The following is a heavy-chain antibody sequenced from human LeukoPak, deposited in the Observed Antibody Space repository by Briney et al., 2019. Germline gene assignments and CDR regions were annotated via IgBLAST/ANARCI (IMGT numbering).Heavy chain of an antibody. CDR1: GFIFSNYW. CDR3: VRSMSGRNDF. J-gene: IGHJ4*02. D-gene: IGHD3-3*01. V-gene: IGHV3-74*01. CDR2: IDVVGTRT. Sequence: PGGSLRLSCAGSGFIFSNYWVHFVRQAPGKELVWVARIDVVGTRTDYADSVRGRFTISRDNAKNTIYLQMNSLTADDTAVYYCVRSMSGRNDFWGQGTVVSVSS.